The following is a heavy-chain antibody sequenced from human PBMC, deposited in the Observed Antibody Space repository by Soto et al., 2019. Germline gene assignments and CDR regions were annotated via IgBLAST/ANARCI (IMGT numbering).Heavy chain of an antibody. CDR2: IIPIFGTA. J-gene: IGHJ6*02. Sequence: SVKVSCKASGGTFSSYAISWVRQAPGQGLEWMGGIIPIFGTANYAQKFQGRVTITADESTSTAYMELSSLISEDTAVYCCARDRYYDSSGYYAYYYYGMDVWG. CDR1: GGTFSSYA. D-gene: IGHD3-22*01. CDR3: ARDRYYDSSGYYAYYYYGMDV. V-gene: IGHV1-69*13.